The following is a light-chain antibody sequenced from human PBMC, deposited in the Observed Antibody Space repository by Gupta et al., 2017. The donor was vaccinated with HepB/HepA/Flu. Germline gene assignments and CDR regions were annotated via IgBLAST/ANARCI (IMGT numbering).Light chain of an antibody. Sequence: YELTPPLSVSVSPGQTASIPCSGHNLEEKYVWWYQQKPGQTPVVVIYQESKRPSGIPERFSGSNSGNTATLTISGTQAMDEADYYCQAWDSSVVVVFGGGTKLTVL. J-gene: IGLJ2*01. CDR1: NLEEKY. CDR3: QAWDSSVVVV. CDR2: QES. V-gene: IGLV3-1*01.